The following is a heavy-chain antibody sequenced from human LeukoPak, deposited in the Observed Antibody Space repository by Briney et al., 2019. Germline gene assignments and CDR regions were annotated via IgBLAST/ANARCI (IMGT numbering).Heavy chain of an antibody. V-gene: IGHV1-2*02. D-gene: IGHD3-10*01. Sequence: ASVKVSCKAYGFTFTGYYMHWVRQAPGQGLEWMGWINPNSGGTNYAQKFQGRVTMTRETSISTVYMELSGLRSDDTAVYSCARGGTVVRGADDAFDIWGQGTMVTVS. J-gene: IGHJ3*02. CDR3: ARGGTVVRGADDAFDI. CDR2: INPNSGGT. CDR1: GFTFTGYY.